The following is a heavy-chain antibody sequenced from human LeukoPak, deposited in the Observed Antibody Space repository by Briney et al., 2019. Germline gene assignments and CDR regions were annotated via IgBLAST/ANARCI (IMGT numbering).Heavy chain of an antibody. D-gene: IGHD3-22*01. CDR2: ISSSGSTI. CDR3: AREPYYYDSSGSNYYYYGMDV. Sequence: QPGGSLRLSCAASGFTFSSYEMNWVRQAPGKGLEWVSYISSSGSTIYYADSVKGRFTISRDNAKNSPYLQMNSLRAEDTAVYYCAREPYYYDSSGSNYYYYGMDVWGQGTTVTVSS. J-gene: IGHJ6*02. V-gene: IGHV3-48*03. CDR1: GFTFSSYE.